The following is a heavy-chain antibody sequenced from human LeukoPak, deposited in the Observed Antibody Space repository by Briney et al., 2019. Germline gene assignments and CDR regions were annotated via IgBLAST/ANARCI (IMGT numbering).Heavy chain of an antibody. D-gene: IGHD3-22*01. CDR2: INPNSGGT. CDR3: ARVATDYDSSGQFDY. V-gene: IGHV1-2*02. CDR1: GYTFTGYY. J-gene: IGHJ4*02. Sequence: GASVKVSCKASGYTFTGYYMHWVRQAPGQGLEWMGWINPNSGGTNYAQKFQGRVTMTRDTSISTAYMELSRLRSDDTAVYYCARVATDYDSSGQFDYWGQGTLVTVSS.